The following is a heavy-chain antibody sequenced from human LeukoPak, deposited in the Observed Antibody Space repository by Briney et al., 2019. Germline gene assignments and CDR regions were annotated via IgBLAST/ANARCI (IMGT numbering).Heavy chain of an antibody. CDR2: FSGGIDTT. V-gene: IGHV3-23*01. J-gene: IGHJ4*02. CDR3: AKATLRTCSGATCYYFDN. Sequence: GGSLRLSCAASGFTFTDYAMSWVRQTPGKGLEWVATFSGGIDTTYYASSVRDRFTISRDNSKNTLDLQMNSLRAEDTAVYYCAKATLRTCSGATCYYFDNWGQGALVTVSS. CDR1: GFTFTDYA. D-gene: IGHD2-15*01.